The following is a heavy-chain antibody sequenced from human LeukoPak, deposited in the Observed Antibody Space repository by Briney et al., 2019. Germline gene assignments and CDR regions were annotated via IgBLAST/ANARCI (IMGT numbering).Heavy chain of an antibody. D-gene: IGHD2-2*01. Sequence: ASVKVSCKASGYTFTSYGISWVRQAPGQGLEWMGWISAYNGNTNYAQKLQGRVTMTTDTSTSTAYMELRSLRSDDTAVYYCARKGIVVVVPAANYYYXYGMDVWGQGTTVTVSS. CDR2: ISAYNGNT. V-gene: IGHV1-18*01. CDR1: GYTFTSYG. CDR3: ARKGIVVVVPAANYYYXYGMDV. J-gene: IGHJ6*02.